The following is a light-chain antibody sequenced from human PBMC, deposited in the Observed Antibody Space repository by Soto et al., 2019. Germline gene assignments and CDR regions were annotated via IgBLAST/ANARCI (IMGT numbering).Light chain of an antibody. V-gene: IGLV2-14*01. Sequence: QSVLTQPASVSGSPGQSITIPCTGTSSDIGAYNYVSWYQQHPGKAPKLMIYGVTNRPSGVSNRFSGSKSGNTASLTISGLQAEDEADYYCSSYTTSSTLGFGGGTKLTVL. CDR2: GVT. CDR1: SSDIGAYNY. J-gene: IGLJ2*01. CDR3: SSYTTSSTLG.